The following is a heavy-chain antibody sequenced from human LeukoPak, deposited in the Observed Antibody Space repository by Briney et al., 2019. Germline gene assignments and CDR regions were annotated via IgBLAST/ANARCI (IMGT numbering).Heavy chain of an antibody. CDR1: GYTFTGYY. CDR2: INPNSGGT. Sequence: ASVKVSCTASGYTFTGYYMHWVRQAPGQGLEWMGRINPNSGGTNYAQKFQGRVTMTRDTSNSTAYMELSRLRSDDTAVYYCAREGSSGWYGTFDYWGQGTLVTVSS. V-gene: IGHV1-2*06. J-gene: IGHJ4*02. CDR3: AREGSSGWYGTFDY. D-gene: IGHD6-19*01.